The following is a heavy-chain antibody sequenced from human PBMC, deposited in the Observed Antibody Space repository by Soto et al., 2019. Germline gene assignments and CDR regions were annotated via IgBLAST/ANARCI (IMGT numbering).Heavy chain of an antibody. CDR3: TRPQTSGWYDY. CDR1: GYIFISHW. CDR2: INPVDSDI. V-gene: IGHV5-51*01. J-gene: IGHJ4*02. Sequence: XESLKISCKGSGYIFISHWIAWVRQTPGKGLEWMGIINPVDSDIRYSPSFEGQVTISADRSINTAYLQWSSLKASDTATYYCTRPQTSGWYDYWGQGPPVTVSS. D-gene: IGHD6-19*01.